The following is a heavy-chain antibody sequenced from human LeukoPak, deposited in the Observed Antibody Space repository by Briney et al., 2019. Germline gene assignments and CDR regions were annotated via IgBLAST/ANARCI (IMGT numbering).Heavy chain of an antibody. J-gene: IGHJ4*02. CDR2: INHSGST. CDR1: GGSFSGYY. V-gene: IGHV4-34*01. Sequence: KASETLSLTCAVYGGSFSGYYWGWIRQPPGKGLEWVGEINHSGSTNYNPSLKSRVTISVDTSKNQFSLKLSSVTAADTAVYYCARAGYDGSFLDYWGQGTLVTVSS. CDR3: ARAGYDGSFLDY. D-gene: IGHD5-12*01.